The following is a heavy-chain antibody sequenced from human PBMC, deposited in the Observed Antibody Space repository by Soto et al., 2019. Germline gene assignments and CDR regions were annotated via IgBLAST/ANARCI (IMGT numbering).Heavy chain of an antibody. CDR1: GVTVNSNF. Sequence: GGSLRLSCAVSGVTVNSNFMSWVRQAPGKGLEWVSVISYDGSNKYYADSVKGRFTISRDNSKNTLYLQMNSLRAEDTAVYYCAILDGEWLAPSFDYWGQGTLVTVSS. CDR3: AILDGEWLAPSFDY. V-gene: IGHV3-30*03. D-gene: IGHD6-19*01. J-gene: IGHJ4*02. CDR2: ISYDGSNK.